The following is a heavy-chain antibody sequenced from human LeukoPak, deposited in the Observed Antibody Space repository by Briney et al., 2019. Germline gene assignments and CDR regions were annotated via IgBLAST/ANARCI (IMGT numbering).Heavy chain of an antibody. V-gene: IGHV1-8*01. D-gene: IGHD2-21*02. CDR2: MNPNGGNT. Sequence: ASVTVSFKASGYTFASYDINWVRQATGQGLEWMGWMNPNGGNTGYAQKFQGRVTMARNTSISTAYMELSSLRSEDTAVYYCARVDVSGTCGGDCYTFDYWGQGTLVTVSS. CDR3: ARVDVSGTCGGDCYTFDY. J-gene: IGHJ4*02. CDR1: GYTFASYD.